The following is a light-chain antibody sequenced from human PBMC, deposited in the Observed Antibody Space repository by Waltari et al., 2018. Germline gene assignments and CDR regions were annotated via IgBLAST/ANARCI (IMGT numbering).Light chain of an antibody. J-gene: IGKJ2*01. V-gene: IGKV4-1*01. CDR2: WAS. CDR3: QQYYSTPWT. CDR1: QSVLYSSNNKNY. Sequence: DIVMTQSPDSLAVSLGERATINCKSSQSVLYSSNNKNYLAWYQQKPGQPPKLLIYWASTRKSGVPDRVSGSGSGTDFTLTISSLQAEDVAVYYCQQYYSTPWTFGQGTKLEIK.